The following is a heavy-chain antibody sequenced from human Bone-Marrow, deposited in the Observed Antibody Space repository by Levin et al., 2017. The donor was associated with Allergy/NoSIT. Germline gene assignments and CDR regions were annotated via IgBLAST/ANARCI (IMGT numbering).Heavy chain of an antibody. Sequence: GSLRLSCTVSGDSISSTGSYWGWIRQPPGKGLECVGTIYYNGNTYYNPSLKSRVTISGDTSQNQFSLILNSVTAADTAVYYCARDAAGGGWHYWGQGTLVTVSS. CDR1: GDSISSTGSY. J-gene: IGHJ4*02. D-gene: IGHD3-16*01. CDR3: ARDAAGGGWHY. V-gene: IGHV4-39*07. CDR2: IYYNGNT.